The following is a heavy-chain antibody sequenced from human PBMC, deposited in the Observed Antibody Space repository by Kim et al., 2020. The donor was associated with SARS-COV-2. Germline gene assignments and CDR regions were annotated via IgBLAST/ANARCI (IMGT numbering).Heavy chain of an antibody. CDR3: AKASVAGFNWFGL. CDR2: ISSSGSDI. Sequence: GSLRLSCGVSGVIFNSYIWVRQAAGKGLEWVAFISSSGSDIYYAESVQGRFTLSRDNAKNLVSLQMDNLGGADTAVYYCAKASVAGFNWFGLWDEGTLV. D-gene: IGHD3-10*01. V-gene: IGHV3-21*01. CDR1: GVIFNSYI. J-gene: IGHJ4*02.